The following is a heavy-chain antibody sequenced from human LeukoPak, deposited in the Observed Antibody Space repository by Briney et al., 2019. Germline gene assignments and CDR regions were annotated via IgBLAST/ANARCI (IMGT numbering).Heavy chain of an antibody. D-gene: IGHD4-17*01. CDR1: GYTFTGYY. J-gene: IGHJ4*02. Sequence: GASVKVSCKASGYTFTGYYMHWVRQAPGQGLEWMGGIIPIFGTANYAQKFQGRVTITADESTSTAYMELSSLRSEDTAVYYCARVDTVSDFDYWGQGTLVTVSS. CDR2: IIPIFGTA. V-gene: IGHV1-69*13. CDR3: ARVDTVSDFDY.